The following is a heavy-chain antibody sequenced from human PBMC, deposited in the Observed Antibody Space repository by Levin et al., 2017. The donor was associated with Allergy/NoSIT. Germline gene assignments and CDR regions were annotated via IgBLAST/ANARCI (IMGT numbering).Heavy chain of an antibody. J-gene: IGHJ6*02. CDR2: IGTAGDT. Sequence: GGSLRLSCAASGFRFSEYDMHWVRQSVGKGLEWVSAIGTAGDTYYSGSVKGRFTISREDAKKSLHLQMNSLRDGDTAVYYCARALYGEYYCYGADVWGQGTKVTVSS. CDR1: GFRFSEYD. D-gene: IGHD4-17*01. V-gene: IGHV3-13*01. CDR3: ARALYGEYYCYGADV.